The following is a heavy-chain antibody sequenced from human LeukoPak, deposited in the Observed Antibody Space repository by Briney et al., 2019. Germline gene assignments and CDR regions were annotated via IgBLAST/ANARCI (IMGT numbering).Heavy chain of an antibody. D-gene: IGHD1-26*01. CDR2: IKQDGSEK. V-gene: IGHV3-7*05. CDR1: GFTFSNYW. CDR3: ARGQPYRDSDDY. J-gene: IGHJ4*02. Sequence: GGSLRLSCATSGFTFSNYWLSWVRQAPGKGLEWVANIKQDGSEKYYVDSVKGRFTISRDNARNSLYLQMNSLRAEDTAVYYCARGQPYRDSDDYWGQGTLVTVSS.